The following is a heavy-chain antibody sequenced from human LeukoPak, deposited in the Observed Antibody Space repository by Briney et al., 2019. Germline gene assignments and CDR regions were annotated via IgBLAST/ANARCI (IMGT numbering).Heavy chain of an antibody. CDR1: GYSFTSYW. J-gene: IGHJ5*02. V-gene: IGHV5-51*01. CDR2: IYPGDSDT. Sequence: KRGESLKISCKGSGYSFTSYWIGWVRQMPGKGLEWMGIIYPGDSDTRYSPSFQGQVTISADKSISTAYLQWSSLKASDTAMYYCARELYCSSTSCLTERWFDPWGQGTLVTVSS. D-gene: IGHD2-2*01. CDR3: ARELYCSSTSCLTERWFDP.